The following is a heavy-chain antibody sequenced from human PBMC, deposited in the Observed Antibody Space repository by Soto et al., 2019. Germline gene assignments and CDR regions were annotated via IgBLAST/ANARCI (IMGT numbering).Heavy chain of an antibody. CDR1: GDSIRSAHYF. D-gene: IGHD2-2*01. V-gene: IGHV4-39*01. CDR2: IYHSGAT. Sequence: SETLSLTCSVFGDSIRSAHYFWGWVRQPPGKGLEWIGSIYHSGATVYDPYLRSRVTLSVDTTNNQFSLRLSSVTAADTAVYFCARQQYCGSSTCYDSLYYQYMDVWGKGTMVTVSS. CDR3: ARQQYCGSSTCYDSLYYQYMDV. J-gene: IGHJ6*03.